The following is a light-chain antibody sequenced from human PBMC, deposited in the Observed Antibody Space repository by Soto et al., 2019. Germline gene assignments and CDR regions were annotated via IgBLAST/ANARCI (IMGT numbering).Light chain of an antibody. CDR3: QQYGNSPIT. J-gene: IGKJ5*01. CDR1: QSVSSNY. V-gene: IGKV3-20*01. Sequence: EIVMTQSPGTVSLSPVEIATLSFTASQSVSSNYVAWYQQKPGQAPRLLIYGTSSRATGIPDRFSGSGSGTDFTLTISRLEPEDFAVYYCQQYGNSPITFGQGTRLEIK. CDR2: GTS.